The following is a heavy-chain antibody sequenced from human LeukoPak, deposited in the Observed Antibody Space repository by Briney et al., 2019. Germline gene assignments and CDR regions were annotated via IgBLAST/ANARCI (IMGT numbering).Heavy chain of an antibody. D-gene: IGHD6-13*01. CDR2: IYSGGNT. Sequence: KPSETLSLTCSVSDGSINSDTYYWGWIRQPPGKGLEWIASIYSGGNTFHNPSLKSRVTISLDTSKNQFSLKLSSVTAADTAVYYCARVPYSSSWYAATDAFDIWGQGTMVTVSS. CDR3: ARVPYSSSWYAATDAFDI. V-gene: IGHV4-39*07. J-gene: IGHJ3*02. CDR1: DGSINSDTYY.